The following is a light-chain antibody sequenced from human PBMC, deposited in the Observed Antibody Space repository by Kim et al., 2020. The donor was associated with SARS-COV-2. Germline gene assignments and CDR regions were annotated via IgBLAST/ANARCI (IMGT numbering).Light chain of an antibody. J-gene: IGKJ4*01. CDR3: QQYGTSPLT. V-gene: IGKV3-20*01. Sequence: EIVLTQSPGTLSLSPGERATLSCRASQSVNSMFLAWYQQKPGQTPRLLIYGTSSRVPGIPDRFTGSGSGTDFTLTISRLEPEDFAVYYCQQYGTSPLTFGGGTQVEI. CDR2: GTS. CDR1: QSVNSMF.